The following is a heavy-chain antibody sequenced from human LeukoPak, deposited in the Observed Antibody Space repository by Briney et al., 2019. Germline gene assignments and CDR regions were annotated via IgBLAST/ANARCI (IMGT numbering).Heavy chain of an antibody. V-gene: IGHV4-59*01. CDR3: ARGYSYGYGWFDP. Sequence: SETLSLTCTVSGGSISSYYWSWIRQPPGKGLECIGYIYYSGSTNYNPSLKSRVTISVDTSKNQFSLKLSPVTAADTAVYYCARGYSYGYGWFDPWGQGTLVTVSS. CDR1: GGSISSYY. CDR2: IYYSGST. J-gene: IGHJ5*02. D-gene: IGHD5-18*01.